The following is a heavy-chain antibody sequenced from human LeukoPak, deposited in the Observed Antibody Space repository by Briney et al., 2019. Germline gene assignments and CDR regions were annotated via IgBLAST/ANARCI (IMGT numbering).Heavy chain of an antibody. CDR1: GFTFSSYG. CDR3: ARGYCSGGSCHFDS. V-gene: IGHV3-48*04. D-gene: IGHD2-15*01. Sequence: GRSLRLSCAASGFTFSSYGMHWVRQAPGKGLEWISYISGSGSTTSFADSVRGRFTISRDNAKNSMFLQMNSLRAEDTAVYYCARGYCSGGSCHFDSWGQGTLVTVSS. J-gene: IGHJ4*02. CDR2: ISGSGSTT.